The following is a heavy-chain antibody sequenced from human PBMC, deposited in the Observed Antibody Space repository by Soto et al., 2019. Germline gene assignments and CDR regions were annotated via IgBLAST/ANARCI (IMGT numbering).Heavy chain of an antibody. J-gene: IGHJ6*02. CDR2: INPNSGGT. Sequence: ASVKVSCKASGYTFTGYYMHWVRQAPGQGLEWMGWINPNSGGTNYAQKFQGRVTMTRDTSISTAYIELSRLRSDDTAVYYCARTQLSSSLYYYYYGMDVWGQGTTVTVSS. V-gene: IGHV1-2*02. CDR1: GYTFTGYY. D-gene: IGHD6-6*01. CDR3: ARTQLSSSLYYYYYGMDV.